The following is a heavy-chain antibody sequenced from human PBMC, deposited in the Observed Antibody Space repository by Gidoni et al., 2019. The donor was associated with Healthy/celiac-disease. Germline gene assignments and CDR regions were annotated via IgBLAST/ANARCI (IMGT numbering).Heavy chain of an antibody. CDR2: ISGSDGST. Sequence: EVQLLESGGGLVQPGGSLRLSCAASAFTFSRYAMSWVRQAPGKGLEWVSAISGSDGSTYYADSVKGRFTISRDNSKNTLYLQMNSLRAEDTAVYYCAKDRPPHSSSSPYFDYWGQGTLVTVSS. J-gene: IGHJ4*02. V-gene: IGHV3-23*01. CDR1: AFTFSRYA. CDR3: AKDRPPHSSSSPYFDY. D-gene: IGHD6-6*01.